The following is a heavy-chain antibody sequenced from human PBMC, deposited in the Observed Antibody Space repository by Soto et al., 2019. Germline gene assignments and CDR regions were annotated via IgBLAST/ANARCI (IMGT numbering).Heavy chain of an antibody. Sequence: GGSLRLSCAASGFTFSNAWMSWVRQAPGKGLEWVGRIKSKTDGGTTDYAAPVKGRFTISRDDSKNTLYLQMNSLKTEDTAVYYCTTDLVAGGTGYYYYYMDVWGKGTTVTVSS. D-gene: IGHD2-8*02. CDR1: GFTFSNAW. CDR3: TTDLVAGGTGYYYYYMDV. V-gene: IGHV3-15*01. CDR2: IKSKTDGGTT. J-gene: IGHJ6*03.